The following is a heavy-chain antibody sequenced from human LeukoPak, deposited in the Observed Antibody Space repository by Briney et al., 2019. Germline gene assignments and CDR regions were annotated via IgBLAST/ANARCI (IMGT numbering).Heavy chain of an antibody. CDR1: GGSISSSSYY. V-gene: IGHV4-39*07. Sequence: PSETLSLTCTVSGGSISSSSYYWGWIRQPPGKGLEWIGSIYYSGSTYYNPSLKSRVTISVDTSKNQFSLKLSSVTAADTAVYYCARADVLLWFGEFHFDYWGQGTLVTVSS. CDR3: ARADVLLWFGEFHFDY. CDR2: IYYSGST. D-gene: IGHD3-10*01. J-gene: IGHJ4*02.